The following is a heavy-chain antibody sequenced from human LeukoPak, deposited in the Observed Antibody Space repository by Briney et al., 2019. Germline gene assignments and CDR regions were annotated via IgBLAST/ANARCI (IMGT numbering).Heavy chain of an antibody. CDR1: GYSISSGYY. D-gene: IGHD6-6*01. CDR2: IYHSGST. CDR3: ARLLPDSSSCFDY. J-gene: IGHJ4*02. V-gene: IGHV4-38-2*01. Sequence: PSETLSLTFSVSGYSISSGYYWGWIRQPPGKGLEWIGSIYHSGSTYYNPSLKSRVTISVDTSKNQFSLKLSSVTAADTAVYYCARLLPDSSSCFDYWGQGTLVTVSS.